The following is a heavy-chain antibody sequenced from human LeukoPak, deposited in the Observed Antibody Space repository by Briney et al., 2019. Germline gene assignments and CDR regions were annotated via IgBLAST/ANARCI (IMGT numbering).Heavy chain of an antibody. CDR1: GYTFTVYY. CDR2: INPNSGGT. CDR3: ARDRAMVTSNWFDP. V-gene: IGHV1-2*02. Sequence: ASVKVSCKASGYTFTVYYMHWVRQAPGQGLEWMGWINPNSGGTNYAQKFQGRVTMTRDTSISTAYMELSRLRSDDTAVYYCARDRAMVTSNWFDPWGQGTLVTVSS. D-gene: IGHD5-18*01. J-gene: IGHJ5*02.